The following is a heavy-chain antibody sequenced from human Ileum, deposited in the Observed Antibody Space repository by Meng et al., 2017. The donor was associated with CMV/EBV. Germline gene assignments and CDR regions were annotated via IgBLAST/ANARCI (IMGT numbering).Heavy chain of an antibody. J-gene: IGHJ4*02. V-gene: IGHV3-74*01. Sequence: GESLKISCVGSEFSLSNYWMHWVRQAPGKGLVWVSRIDGAGRRTSFADSVEGRFTISRDNARNTLYLQLNSLRAEDTAVYYCTRVIEDGTYGKFDQWGQGKLV. CDR3: TRVIEDGTYGKFDQ. CDR2: IDGAGRRT. D-gene: IGHD1-26*01. CDR1: EFSLSNYW.